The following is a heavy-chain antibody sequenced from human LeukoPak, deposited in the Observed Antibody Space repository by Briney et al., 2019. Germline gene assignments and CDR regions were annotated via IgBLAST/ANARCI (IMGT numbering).Heavy chain of an antibody. D-gene: IGHD5-18*01. CDR3: ARGLDDGYSYGLDY. Sequence: GGSLRLSCAASGFTFSDYIMQWVRQAPGKGLEWVALLPPDGSYQYYADSLKGRFTISRDNAKNSLYLQMSSLRAEDTAVYYCARGLDDGYSYGLDYWGQGTLVTVSS. CDR2: LPPDGSYQ. J-gene: IGHJ4*02. V-gene: IGHV3-30*04. CDR1: GFTFSDYI.